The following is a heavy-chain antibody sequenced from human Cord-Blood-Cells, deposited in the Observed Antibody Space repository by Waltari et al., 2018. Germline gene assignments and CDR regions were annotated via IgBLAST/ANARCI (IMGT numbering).Heavy chain of an antibody. CDR3: AREGGGYFDL. J-gene: IGHJ2*01. D-gene: IGHD3-16*01. V-gene: IGHV1-2*04. CDR1: GYTFTAYY. CDR2: INPNRGGK. Sequence: QVQLVQSGAAVKKPGASVKVSCKASGYTFTAYYMHWVRQAPGQGLEGMGWINPNRGGKNYAQKFKGWVTMTRDTSISTAYMELSRLRSDDTAVYYCAREGGGYFDLWGRGTLVTVSS.